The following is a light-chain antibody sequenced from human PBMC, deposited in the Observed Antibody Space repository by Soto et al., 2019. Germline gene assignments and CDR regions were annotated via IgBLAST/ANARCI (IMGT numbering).Light chain of an antibody. CDR1: QSILYSSNNKNY. CDR3: QQYYSTPWT. V-gene: IGKV4-1*01. J-gene: IGKJ1*01. CDR2: WAS. Sequence: DIVMTQSPDSLAVSLGERATINCKSSQSILYSSNNKNYLAWYQQKPGQPPKLLIYWASTRESGVPDRFGGSGSGTDFTLTISSLQAEDVAVYFCQQYYSTPWTFGQGTTVEIK.